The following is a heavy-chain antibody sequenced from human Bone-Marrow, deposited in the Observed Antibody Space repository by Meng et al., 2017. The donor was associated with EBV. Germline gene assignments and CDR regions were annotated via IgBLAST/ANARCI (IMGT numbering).Heavy chain of an antibody. J-gene: IGHJ4*02. Sequence: EVQLLESGGGLVQPGGSLSLSCAASGFTFSSYVMSWVRQAPGKGLQWVSAISGSGGSTYYADSVKGRFIISRDNSKNILYLQMNSLRAEDTAVYYCARPVGASNHFDYWGQGTLVTVSS. CDR2: ISGSGGST. D-gene: IGHD1-26*01. CDR1: GFTFSSYV. V-gene: IGHV3-23*01. CDR3: ARPVGASNHFDY.